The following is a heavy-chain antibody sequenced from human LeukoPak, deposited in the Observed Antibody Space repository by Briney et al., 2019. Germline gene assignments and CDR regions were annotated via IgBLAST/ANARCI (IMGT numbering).Heavy chain of an antibody. Sequence: GRSLRLSCAASGFTFSSYGMHWVRQVPGKGLEWVAVIWYDGSNKYYADSVKGRFTISRDNSKNTLYLQMNSLRAEDTAVYYCARRKAVAGTVFDYWGQGTLVTVSS. J-gene: IGHJ4*02. V-gene: IGHV3-33*01. D-gene: IGHD6-19*01. CDR1: GFTFSSYG. CDR2: IWYDGSNK. CDR3: ARRKAVAGTVFDY.